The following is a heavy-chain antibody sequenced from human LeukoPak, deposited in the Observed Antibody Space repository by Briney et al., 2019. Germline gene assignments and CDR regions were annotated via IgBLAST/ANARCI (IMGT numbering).Heavy chain of an antibody. D-gene: IGHD5-12*01. CDR1: GYSSGIDYY. Sequence: KPSETLSLTCTVSGYSSGIDYYWGWIRQSPGKGLEWIGSIHRSGSTYYNPSLKSRVTISGDTSKSQFSLRLTSVTAADTAVYYCAGTSSGYYSTDYWGQGTLVTVSS. CDR3: AGTSSGYYSTDY. J-gene: IGHJ4*02. CDR2: IHRSGST. V-gene: IGHV4-38-2*02.